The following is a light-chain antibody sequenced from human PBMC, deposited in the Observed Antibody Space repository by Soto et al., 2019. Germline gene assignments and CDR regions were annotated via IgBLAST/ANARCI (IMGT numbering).Light chain of an antibody. Sequence: QSVLTQSPSVSAAPGQKVTISCSGSSSNIGNNYVSWYQQLPGTAPKLLIYDNNKRPSGIPDRFSGSKSGTSGTLDITGLRQGEEADYYCATWDGSRRGEVFGGGTKLTVL. CDR1: SSNIGNNY. CDR2: DNN. J-gene: IGLJ2*01. CDR3: ATWDGSRRGEV. V-gene: IGLV1-51*01.